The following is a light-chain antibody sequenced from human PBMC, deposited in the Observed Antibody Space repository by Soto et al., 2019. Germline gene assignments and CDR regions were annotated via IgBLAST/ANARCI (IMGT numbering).Light chain of an antibody. J-gene: IGKJ4*01. Sequence: EIVLTQSPATLSLSPGERATLSCRASQSVSSYLAWYQQKPGQAPRLLIYDASNRATGIPARFSGSGSGTGFTLTIRSLEPEDFAVYDCQQRSNWPLSFGGGTKVEIK. CDR3: QQRSNWPLS. CDR2: DAS. CDR1: QSVSSY. V-gene: IGKV3-11*01.